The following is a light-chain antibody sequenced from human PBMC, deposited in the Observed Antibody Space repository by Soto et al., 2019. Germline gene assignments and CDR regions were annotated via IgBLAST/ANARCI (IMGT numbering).Light chain of an antibody. Sequence: QSALTQPRSVSGSPGQSVTISCTGTSSDVDDYNVVSWYQQHPGKAPKLIISDVSARPSGVPDRFSASKSGSTASLTISGLQAEDEADYYCSSYAGSWVFGGGTKLTVL. CDR3: SSYAGSWV. CDR1: SSDVDDYNV. J-gene: IGLJ3*02. V-gene: IGLV2-11*01. CDR2: DVS.